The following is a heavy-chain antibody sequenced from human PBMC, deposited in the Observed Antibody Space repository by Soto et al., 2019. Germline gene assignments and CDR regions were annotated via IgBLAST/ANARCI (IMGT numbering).Heavy chain of an antibody. D-gene: IGHD3-22*01. J-gene: IGHJ6*02. Sequence: GASVKVSCKASGYTFTGYYMHWVRQAPGQGLEWMGWINPNSGGTNYAQKFQGRVTMTRDTSISTAYMELSRLRSDDTAVYYCARGQPKFGADYYDSSGPSMDVWGQGTTVTVSS. CDR2: INPNSGGT. V-gene: IGHV1-2*02. CDR1: GYTFTGYY. CDR3: ARGQPKFGADYYDSSGPSMDV.